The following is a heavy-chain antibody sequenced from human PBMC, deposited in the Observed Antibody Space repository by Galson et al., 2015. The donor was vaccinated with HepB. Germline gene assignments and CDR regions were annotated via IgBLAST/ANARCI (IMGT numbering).Heavy chain of an antibody. D-gene: IGHD3-22*01. CDR1: GSSISGHY. Sequence: ETLSLTCAVYGSSISGHYWSWIRQSPGTGLEWIVQFNHSGVTNVNPSLKSRLTISLDTAKNQNSLMLSPVTAADTAVYYCASYPSGYIGGWVYWGQGTQVSVSS. CDR2: FNHSGVT. V-gene: IGHV4-34*01. J-gene: IGHJ4*02. CDR3: ASYPSGYIGGWVY.